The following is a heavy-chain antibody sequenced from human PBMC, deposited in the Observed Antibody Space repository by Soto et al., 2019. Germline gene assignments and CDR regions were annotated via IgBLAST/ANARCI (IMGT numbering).Heavy chain of an antibody. J-gene: IGHJ4*02. CDR3: GRGSGRYDGILRVDY. Sequence: EVQLVETGGGLIQPGASLRLSCAASGFTVSSNYMNWVRQAPGKGLEWVSVICSGGNTYYADSVKGRFTISRDNSKNTLYLQMNGLRAEDTAVYYCGRGSGRYDGILRVDYWGQGTLVTVSS. D-gene: IGHD2-15*01. CDR2: ICSGGNT. CDR1: GFTVSSNY. V-gene: IGHV3-53*02.